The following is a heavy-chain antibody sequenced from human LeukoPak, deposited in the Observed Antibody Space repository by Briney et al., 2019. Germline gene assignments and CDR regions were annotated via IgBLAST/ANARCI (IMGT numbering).Heavy chain of an antibody. CDR1: GGSISSSSYY. D-gene: IGHD3-22*01. V-gene: IGHV4-39*07. CDR3: ARVSRITMIVH. Sequence: SETLSLTCTVSGGSISSSSYYWGWIRQPPGKGLEWIGSIYYSGSTYYNPSLKSRVTISVDTSKNQFSLKLSSVTAADTAVYYCARVSRITMIVHWGQGTLVTVSS. J-gene: IGHJ4*02. CDR2: IYYSGST.